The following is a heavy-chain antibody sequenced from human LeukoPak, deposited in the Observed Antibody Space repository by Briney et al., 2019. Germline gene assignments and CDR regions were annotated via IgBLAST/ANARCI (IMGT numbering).Heavy chain of an antibody. CDR3: AKGRTMVRGVIDYFDY. J-gene: IGHJ4*02. CDR1: GFTFGSYS. D-gene: IGHD3-10*01. CDR2: ITSSSTYI. V-gene: IGHV3-21*04. Sequence: GGSLRLSCAASGFTFGSYSMNWVRQAPGKGLEWVSSITSSSTYIYYADSVKGRFTISRDNSKNTLYLQMNSLRAEDTAVYYCAKGRTMVRGVIDYFDYWGQGTLVTVSS.